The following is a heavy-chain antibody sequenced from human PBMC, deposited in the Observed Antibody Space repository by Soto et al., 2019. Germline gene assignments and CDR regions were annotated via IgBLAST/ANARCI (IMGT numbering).Heavy chain of an antibody. V-gene: IGHV3-30*18. Sequence: QVQLVESGGGVVQPGRSLRLSCAASGFTFSSYGMHWVRQAPGKGLEWVAVISYDGSNKYYADSVQGRFTISRDNSKNTLYLQMDSLRAEDTAVYYCAKDLQAYYDSSGYYTHFDYWGQRTLVTVSS. CDR1: GFTFSSYG. CDR2: ISYDGSNK. J-gene: IGHJ4*02. CDR3: AKDLQAYYDSSGYYTHFDY. D-gene: IGHD3-22*01.